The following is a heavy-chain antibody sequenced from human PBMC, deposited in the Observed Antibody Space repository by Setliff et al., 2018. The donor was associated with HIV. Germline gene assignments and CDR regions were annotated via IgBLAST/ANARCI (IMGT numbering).Heavy chain of an antibody. CDR2: INGDGSFT. Sequence: GGSLRLSCTGSGFTFSSSWMHWVRQTPGKGLVWVSRINGDGSFTSYADSVKGRLTISRDNSKNTLYLQMNSVTGEDTAVYYCTSWGRPRDGFDVWGQGTKVTVSS. CDR3: TSWGRPRDGFDV. D-gene: IGHD3-16*01. J-gene: IGHJ3*01. CDR1: GFTFSSSW. V-gene: IGHV3-74*01.